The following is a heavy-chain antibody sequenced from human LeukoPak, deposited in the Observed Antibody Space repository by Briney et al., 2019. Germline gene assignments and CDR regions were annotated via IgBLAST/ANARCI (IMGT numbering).Heavy chain of an antibody. CDR1: GFTFSSYG. CDR2: IWYDGSNK. Sequence: GGSLRLSCAASGFTFSSYGMHWVRQAPGKGLEWVAVIWYDGSNKYYADSVKGRFTISRDNSKNTLYLQMNSLRAEDTAVYYCARDRSSGLWPPTMYYFDYWGQGTLVTVSS. D-gene: IGHD5-18*01. V-gene: IGHV3-33*01. CDR3: ARDRSSGLWPPTMYYFDY. J-gene: IGHJ4*02.